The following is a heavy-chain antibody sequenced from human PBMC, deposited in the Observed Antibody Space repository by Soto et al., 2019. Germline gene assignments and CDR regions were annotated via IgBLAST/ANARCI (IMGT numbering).Heavy chain of an antibody. Sequence: QVQLVQSGPEVEKPGYSVKVSCKAYGGTFSRYAINWVRQAPGQGLELMGGITPMYGKPNYAQKVQGRVTITADEPTRTGYMELSGLKSDDTAVYYFARDGARYDSSGYYFLYGGHGALVAVSA. CDR3: ARDGARYDSSGYYFLY. D-gene: IGHD3-22*01. CDR2: ITPMYGKP. V-gene: IGHV1-69*01. CDR1: GGTFSRYA. J-gene: IGHJ4*01.